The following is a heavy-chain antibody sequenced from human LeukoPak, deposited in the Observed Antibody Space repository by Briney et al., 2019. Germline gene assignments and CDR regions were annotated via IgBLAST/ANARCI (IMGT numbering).Heavy chain of an antibody. V-gene: IGHV4-59*08. CDR2: IYYSGST. Sequence: SETLSLTCTVSGGSISGWYWSWIRQPPGKGLEWIGYIYYSGSTNYNPSLKSRVTISVDTSKNQFSLKLSSVTAADTAVYYCARHPYCSSTSCYGSYFDYWGQGTLVTVSS. D-gene: IGHD2-2*01. CDR1: GGSISGWY. CDR3: ARHPYCSSTSCYGSYFDY. J-gene: IGHJ4*02.